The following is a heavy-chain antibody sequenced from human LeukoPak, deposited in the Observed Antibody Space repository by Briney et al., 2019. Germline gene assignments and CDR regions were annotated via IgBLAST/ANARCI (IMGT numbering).Heavy chain of an antibody. V-gene: IGHV3-74*01. J-gene: IGHJ4*02. D-gene: IGHD3-16*01. CDR1: GITFSNYY. Sequence: GGSLRLSCVTSGITFSNYYMHWVRQVPGEGLVWVSHIIQDGSVTSYADSVEGRFTISRDNAKNTVYLQLNNLRAEDTAVYYCATDDYRELGYWGQGTLVTVSS. CDR3: ATDDYRELGY. CDR2: IIQDGSVT.